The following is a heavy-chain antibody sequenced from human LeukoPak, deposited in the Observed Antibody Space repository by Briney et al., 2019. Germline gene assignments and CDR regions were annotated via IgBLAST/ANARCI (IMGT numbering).Heavy chain of an antibody. CDR3: AKDYCSSTTCHYNY. D-gene: IGHD2-2*01. Sequence: GGSLRLSCAASGFTFSNFWMHWVRQAPGKGLVWVALIYGDGSFTRYADSVKGRFTISRDNAKNTVYLQMNSLRVEDTALYYCAKDYCSSTTCHYNYWGQGTLVTVSS. CDR1: GFTFSNFW. V-gene: IGHV3-74*01. J-gene: IGHJ4*02. CDR2: IYGDGSFT.